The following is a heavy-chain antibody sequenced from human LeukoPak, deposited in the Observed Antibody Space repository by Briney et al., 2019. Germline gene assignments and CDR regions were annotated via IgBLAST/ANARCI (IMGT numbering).Heavy chain of an antibody. CDR3: ARHGSGWENPIDY. D-gene: IGHD6-19*01. CDR2: IYYSGST. Sequence: SETLSLTCAVSGGSISSGGYYWSWIRQHPGKGLEWIGYIYYSGSTYYNPSLKSRVTISVDTSKNQFSLKLSSVTAADTAVYYCARHGSGWENPIDYWGQGTLVTVSS. J-gene: IGHJ4*02. V-gene: IGHV4-31*11. CDR1: GGSISSGGYY.